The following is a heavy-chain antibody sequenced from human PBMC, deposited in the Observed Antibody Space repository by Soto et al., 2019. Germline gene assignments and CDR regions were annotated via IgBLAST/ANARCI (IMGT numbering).Heavy chain of an antibody. V-gene: IGHV4-59*08. J-gene: IGHJ4*02. CDR1: AGSISPYY. CDR2: IHYAGTT. Sequence: SETLSLTCTVSAGSISPYYWSRIRQPPGKGMEWIRHIHYAGTTTYNPSPKSRVPISVATPQNEVSLKLTSVPAADTAVYYCARLGGYCQALDSWGQGTVVTVAS. CDR3: ARLGGYCQALDS. D-gene: IGHD5-12*01.